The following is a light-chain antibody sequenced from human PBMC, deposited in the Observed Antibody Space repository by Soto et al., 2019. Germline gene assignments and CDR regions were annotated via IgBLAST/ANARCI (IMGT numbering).Light chain of an antibody. CDR2: EVS. CDR1: SSDVGGYNY. J-gene: IGLJ1*01. CDR3: SSYTSRTTLV. V-gene: IGLV2-14*01. Sequence: QSALTQPASVSGSPGQSITISCTGTSSDVGGYNYVSWYQQHPGRAPKLMIYEVSNRPSGVSNRFSGSKSVNTVSLTISGLQAEDEADYYCSSYTSRTTLVFGTGTKVTVL.